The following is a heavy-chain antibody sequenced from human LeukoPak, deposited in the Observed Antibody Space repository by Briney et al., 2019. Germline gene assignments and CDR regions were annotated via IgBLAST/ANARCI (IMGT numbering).Heavy chain of an antibody. Sequence: PGGSLRLSCAASGFTFAGYAMTWVRQAPGKGLEWVSLISGSGGSTYYADAVKGRFTISRDNSKNALYLRMNSLRAEDTAVYYCARFGYGGKVDYWGQGTLVTVSS. V-gene: IGHV3-23*01. CDR2: ISGSGGST. CDR1: GFTFAGYA. J-gene: IGHJ4*02. D-gene: IGHD4-23*01. CDR3: ARFGYGGKVDY.